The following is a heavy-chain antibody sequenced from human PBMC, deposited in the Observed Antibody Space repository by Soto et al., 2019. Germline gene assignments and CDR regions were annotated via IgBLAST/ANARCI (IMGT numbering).Heavy chain of an antibody. CDR2: IYYSGST. J-gene: IGHJ3*02. D-gene: IGHD2-15*01. CDR3: ARDGYCSGGSCYHDAFDI. Sequence: SETLSLTCTVSGGSISSGGYYWSWIRQHPGEGLEWIGYIYYSGSTYYNPSLKSRVTISVDTSKNQFSLKLSSVTAADTAVYYCARDGYCSGGSCYHDAFDIWGQGTMVTVSS. CDR1: GGSISSGGYY. V-gene: IGHV4-31*03.